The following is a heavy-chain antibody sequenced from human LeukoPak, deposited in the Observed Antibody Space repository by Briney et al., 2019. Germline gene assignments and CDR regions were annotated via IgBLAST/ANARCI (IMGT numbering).Heavy chain of an antibody. Sequence: PGRSLRLSCAASGFTFSSYAMHWVRQAPGKGLEWVAVISYDGSNKYYADSVKGRFTISRDNSKNTLYLQMNSLRAEDTAVYYCAKDDIVVVPAAPNGMDVWGQGTTVTVSS. J-gene: IGHJ6*02. D-gene: IGHD2-2*01. CDR2: ISYDGSNK. CDR3: AKDDIVVVPAAPNGMDV. CDR1: GFTFSSYA. V-gene: IGHV3-30*04.